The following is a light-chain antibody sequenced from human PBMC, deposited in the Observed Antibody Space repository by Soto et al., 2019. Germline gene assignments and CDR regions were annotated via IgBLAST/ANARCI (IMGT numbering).Light chain of an antibody. Sequence: EIVWTQSPGTLSLSPGERATLSCRASQSVSNNYLGWYQQKPGQAPRLLIYGASTRATGIPDRFSGSGSGTDFTLTISRLEPEDFAVYYCQQYGSPPFTFGGGTKVVIK. CDR1: QSVSNNY. V-gene: IGKV3-20*01. J-gene: IGKJ4*01. CDR3: QQYGSPPFT. CDR2: GAS.